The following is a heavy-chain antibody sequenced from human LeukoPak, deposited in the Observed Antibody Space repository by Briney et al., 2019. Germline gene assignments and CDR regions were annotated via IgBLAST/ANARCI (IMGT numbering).Heavy chain of an antibody. CDR2: IYDDNT. D-gene: IGHD3-10*01. CDR3: AARKVRGVWFYLDY. CDR1: GFTVSAYA. J-gene: IGHJ4*02. V-gene: IGHV3-23*01. Sequence: PGVSLRPSCAASGFTVSAYAMAWVRQAPGKGLEWVSTIYDDNTYYADSVKGRFAISTYNSKNTLYLQMNSLRVEDTAVYFCAARKVRGVWFYLDYWGQGTLVTVSS.